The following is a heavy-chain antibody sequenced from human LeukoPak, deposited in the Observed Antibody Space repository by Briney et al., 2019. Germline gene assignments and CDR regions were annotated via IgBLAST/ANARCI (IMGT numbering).Heavy chain of an antibody. CDR2: IYPGDSDA. Sequence: GASLKISFKGSGYIFTSYWIGWVRQTPGKGLEWMGIIYPGDSDAGYSPSFQGQVTISADKSINTAYLQWISLKASDTAMYYCARLGGGVHCSGGSCYSGEGYYYYYYMDVWGKGTTVTVSS. V-gene: IGHV5-51*01. D-gene: IGHD2-15*01. CDR3: ARLGGGVHCSGGSCYSGEGYYYYYYMDV. CDR1: GYIFTSYW. J-gene: IGHJ6*03.